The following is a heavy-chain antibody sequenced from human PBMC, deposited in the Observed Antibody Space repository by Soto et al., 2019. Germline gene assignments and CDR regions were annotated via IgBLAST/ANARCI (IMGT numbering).Heavy chain of an antibody. D-gene: IGHD6-6*01. CDR3: ARGRGVSIAARRDAFDI. V-gene: IGHV4-34*01. CDR1: GGSFSGYY. CDR2: INHRGST. Sequence: QVQLQQWGAGLLKPSETLSLTCAVYGGSFSGYYWSWIRQPPGKGLAWIGEINHRGSTNYNPSLKSRVTISVDTSKNQFSLKLSAVTAADTAVYYCARGRGVSIAARRDAFDIWGQGTMVTVSS. J-gene: IGHJ3*02.